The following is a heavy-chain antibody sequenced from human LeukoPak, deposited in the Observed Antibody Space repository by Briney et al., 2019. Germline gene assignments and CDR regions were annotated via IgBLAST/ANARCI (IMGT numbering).Heavy chain of an antibody. D-gene: IGHD3-22*01. Sequence: GGSLRLSCAASGFTFSSYGMAWVRQAPGKGLEWVSGMNGNGGRIYYADSVKGRFTISRDNSKNTLYLQMNSLRAEDTAVYYCEKVAPSDYYDTTGYWGDHWGQGTLVTVSS. CDR2: MNGNGGRI. CDR3: EKVAPSDYYDTTGYWGDH. J-gene: IGHJ4*02. V-gene: IGHV3-23*01. CDR1: GFTFSSYG.